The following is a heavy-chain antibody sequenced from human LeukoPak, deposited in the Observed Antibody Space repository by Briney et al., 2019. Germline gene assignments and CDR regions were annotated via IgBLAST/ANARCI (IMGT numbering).Heavy chain of an antibody. Sequence: TVKVSCKASGGTFSSYAISWVRQAPGQGLEWMGGIIPIFGTANYAQKFQGRVTITADKSTSTAYMELSSLRSEDTAVYYCARPLPGGGFGELNDWGQGTLVTVSS. CDR1: GGTFSSYA. CDR3: ARPLPGGGFGELND. J-gene: IGHJ4*02. D-gene: IGHD3-10*01. CDR2: IIPIFGTA. V-gene: IGHV1-69*06.